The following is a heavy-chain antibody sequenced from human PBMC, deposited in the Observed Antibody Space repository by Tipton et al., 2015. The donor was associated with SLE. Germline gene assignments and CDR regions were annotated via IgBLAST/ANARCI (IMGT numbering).Heavy chain of an antibody. CDR1: GGSISSYY. J-gene: IGHJ6*02. D-gene: IGHD3-22*01. CDR2: IYYSGST. V-gene: IGHV4-59*01. Sequence: TLSLTCTVSGGSISSYYWSWIRQPPGKGLEWIGYIYYSGSTNYNPSLKSRVTISVDTSKNQFSLKLSSVTAADTAVYYCARDLYYDSSDGMDVWGQGTTVTVSS. CDR3: ARDLYYDSSDGMDV.